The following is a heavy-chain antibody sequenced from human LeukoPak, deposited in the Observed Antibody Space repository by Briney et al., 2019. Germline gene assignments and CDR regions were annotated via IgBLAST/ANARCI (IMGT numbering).Heavy chain of an antibody. CDR1: GFTFSSYW. V-gene: IGHV3-30*18. Sequence: PGGSLRLSCAASGFTFSSYWMSWVRQAPGKGLEWVAVISYDGSNKYYADSVKGRFTISRDNSKNTLYLQMNSLRAEDTAVYYCAKEARWYSSSPIPFDYWGQGTLVTVSS. CDR2: ISYDGSNK. D-gene: IGHD6-6*01. J-gene: IGHJ4*02. CDR3: AKEARWYSSSPIPFDY.